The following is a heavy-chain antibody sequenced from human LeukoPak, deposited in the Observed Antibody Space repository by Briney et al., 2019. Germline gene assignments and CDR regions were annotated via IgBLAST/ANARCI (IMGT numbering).Heavy chain of an antibody. V-gene: IGHV4-4*02. CDR2: IYHTGSS. CDR1: GGSISSSKW. CDR3: ARDQLEPVNYYYHGTDV. J-gene: IGHJ6*02. Sequence: SETLSLTCAVSGGSISSSKWWSWVRQPPGKGLEWIGEIYHTGSSNYNPSLKSRVTISVDKSKNLFSVKLSSVTAADTAVYYCARDQLEPVNYYYHGTDVWGQGTTVTVSS. D-gene: IGHD1-1*01.